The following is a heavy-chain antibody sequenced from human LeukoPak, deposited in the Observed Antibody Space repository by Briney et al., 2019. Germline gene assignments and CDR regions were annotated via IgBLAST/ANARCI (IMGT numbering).Heavy chain of an antibody. CDR3: ARVWREYGY. CDR1: GFTFSSYS. V-gene: IGHV3-48*02. J-gene: IGHJ4*02. Sequence: GGSLRLSCAASGFTFSSYSMNWVRQAPGKRLEWVSYIGRSSSTIYYADSVEGRFTISRDNANNSLYLQMNSLRDDDTAVYYCARVWREYGYWGQGTLVTVSS. D-gene: IGHD2/OR15-2a*01. CDR2: IGRSSSTI.